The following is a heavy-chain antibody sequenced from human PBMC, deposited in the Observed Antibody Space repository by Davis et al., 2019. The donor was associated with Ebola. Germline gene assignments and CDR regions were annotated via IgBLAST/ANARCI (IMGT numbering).Heavy chain of an antibody. CDR3: ARVITMVRSHGWFDP. CDR1: GYTFTSYG. J-gene: IGHJ5*02. CDR2: ISAYNGNT. V-gene: IGHV1-18*01. Sequence: ASVKVSCKASGYTFTSYGISWVRQAPGQGLEWMGWISAYNGNTNYAQKLQGRVTMTTDTSTSTAYMELRSLRSDDTAVYYCARVITMVRSHGWFDPWGQGTLATVSS. D-gene: IGHD3-10*01.